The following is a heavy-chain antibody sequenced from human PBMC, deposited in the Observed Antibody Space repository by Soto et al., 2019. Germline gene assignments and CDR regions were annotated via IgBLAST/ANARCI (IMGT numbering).Heavy chain of an antibody. CDR1: GYSFTSYW. CDR2: IYPGDSDT. CDR3: ARRISRPKNNPTSRIAFLEVQYHYYGMDV. J-gene: IGHJ6*02. V-gene: IGHV5-51*01. D-gene: IGHD3-3*02. Sequence: GESLKISCKGSGYSFTSYWIGWVRQMPGKGLEWMGIIYPGDSDTRYSPSFQGQVTISADKSISTAYLQWSSLKASDTAMYYCARRISRPKNNPTSRIAFLEVQYHYYGMDVWSQAITVTVS.